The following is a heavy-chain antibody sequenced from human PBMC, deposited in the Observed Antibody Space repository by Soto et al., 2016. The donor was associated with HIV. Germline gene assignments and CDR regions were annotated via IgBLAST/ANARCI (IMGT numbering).Heavy chain of an antibody. J-gene: IGHJ3*02. CDR3: ARETQPGIAVAGTAFDI. Sequence: QVQLVQSGAEVKKPGASVKVSCKASGYTFTGYYMHWVRQAPGQGLEWMGWINPNSGGTNYAQKFPGRVTMTRDTSISTAYMELSRLRSDDTAVYYCARETQPGIAVAGTAFDIWGQGTMVTVSS. CDR1: GYTFTGYY. CDR2: INPNSGGT. V-gene: IGHV1-2*02. D-gene: IGHD6-19*01.